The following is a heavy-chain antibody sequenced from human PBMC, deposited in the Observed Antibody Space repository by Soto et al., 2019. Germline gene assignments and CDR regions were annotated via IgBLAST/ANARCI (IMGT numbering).Heavy chain of an antibody. D-gene: IGHD3-9*01. CDR3: ARAHYDILTGYSLNWFDP. V-gene: IGHV1-3*01. CDR1: GYTFNSYA. CDR2: INAGNGNT. J-gene: IGHJ5*02. Sequence: ASVKVSCKASGYTFNSYAMHWVRQAPGQRLEWMGWINAGNGNTKYSQKFQGRVTITRDTSASTAYMELSSLRSEDTAVYYCARAHYDILTGYSLNWFDPWGQGTLVTVSS.